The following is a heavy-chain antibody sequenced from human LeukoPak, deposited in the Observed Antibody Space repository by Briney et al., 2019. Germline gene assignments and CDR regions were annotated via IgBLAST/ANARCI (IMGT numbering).Heavy chain of an antibody. V-gene: IGHV1-24*01. CDR1: GYTLTELS. J-gene: IGHJ3*02. D-gene: IGHD6-13*01. CDR2: FDPEDGET. CDR3: ATSPGIAVHDAFDI. Sequence: GASVKVSCKFYGYTLTELSMHWVRQAPGKGLVWVGGFDPEDGETIYAQKFQGRVTMTEDTSTDTAYMELSSLRSEDTAVYYCATSPGIAVHDAFDIWGQGTMVTVSS.